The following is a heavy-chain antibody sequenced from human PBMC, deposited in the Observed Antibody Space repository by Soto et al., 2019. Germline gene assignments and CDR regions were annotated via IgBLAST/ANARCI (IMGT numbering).Heavy chain of an antibody. Sequence: PSETLSLTCVVSGGYLSDYFWSWIRQPPGMALEWIGEINHLGSINYNPSLKSRVTMSVDTSKNQFSLTLNSVTAADTATYYCARGGISHWAYFYYMDVWDRGTTVTV. V-gene: IGHV4-34*01. CDR1: GGYLSDYF. CDR3: ARGGISHWAYFYYMDV. J-gene: IGHJ6*03. D-gene: IGHD2-21*01. CDR2: INHLGSI.